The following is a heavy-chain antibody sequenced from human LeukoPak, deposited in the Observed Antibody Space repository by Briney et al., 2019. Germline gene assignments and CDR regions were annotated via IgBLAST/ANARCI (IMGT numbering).Heavy chain of an antibody. CDR1: GFTFTSSA. V-gene: IGHV1-58*02. J-gene: IGHJ6*02. CDR2: IVVGSGNT. D-gene: IGHD5-18*01. Sequence: SVKVSCKASGFTFTSSAMQWVRQARGQRLEWVGWIVVGSGNTNYAQKFQERVTITRDMSTSTAYMELSSLRSEDTAVYYCAADSAVDTAMVSFWYYGMDVWGQGTTVTVSS. CDR3: AADSAVDTAMVSFWYYGMDV.